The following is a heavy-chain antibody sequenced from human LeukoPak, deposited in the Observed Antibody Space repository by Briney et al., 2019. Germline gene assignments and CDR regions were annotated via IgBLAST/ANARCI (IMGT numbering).Heavy chain of an antibody. J-gene: IGHJ4*02. CDR1: GFTVSSNY. V-gene: IGHV3-66*01. CDR3: AELGSGSYYVNY. CDR2: IYSGGST. Sequence: GGSLRLSCAASGFTVSSNYMSWVRQASGKGLEWVSVIYSGGSTYYADSVKGRFTISRDNSKNTLYLQMNSLRAEDTAVYYCAELGSGSYYVNYWGQGTLVTVSS. D-gene: IGHD1-26*01.